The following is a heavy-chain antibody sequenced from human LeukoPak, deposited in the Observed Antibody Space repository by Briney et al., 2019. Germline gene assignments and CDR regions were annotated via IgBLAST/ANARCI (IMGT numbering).Heavy chain of an antibody. Sequence: GGSLRLSCAASGFTFSSYWMSWVRQAPGKGLEWVANIKQDGSEKYYVDSVKGRFTISRDNAKNSLYLQMNSLRAEDTAVYYCARDVPITISGVVTPIASPFDPWGQGTLVTVSS. CDR1: GFTFSSYW. CDR2: IKQDGSEK. J-gene: IGHJ5*02. V-gene: IGHV3-7*01. D-gene: IGHD3-3*01. CDR3: ARDVPITISGVVTPIASPFDP.